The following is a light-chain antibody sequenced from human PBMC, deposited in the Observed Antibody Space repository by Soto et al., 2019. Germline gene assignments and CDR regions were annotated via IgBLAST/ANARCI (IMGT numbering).Light chain of an antibody. Sequence: DIQMTKSASAVSASIGDRVTITCRASQSIGGWLAWQQHKVGKAPKLLIYAASRLQSGVPSRFSGSGSGTDFTLTISSLQLEDFATYYCQQIYSTPPTPFGQGSKADI. J-gene: IGKJ1*01. CDR3: QQIYSTPPTP. CDR1: QSIGGW. CDR2: AAS. V-gene: IGKV1-39*01.